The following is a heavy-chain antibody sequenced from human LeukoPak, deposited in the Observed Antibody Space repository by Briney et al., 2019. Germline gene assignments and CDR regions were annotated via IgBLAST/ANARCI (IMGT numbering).Heavy chain of an antibody. CDR1: GFSFSNYW. V-gene: IGHV3-74*01. Sequence: GGSLRLSCAASGFSFSNYWMHWVRQAPGKGLVWVSRISSDGSDTIYADSVKGRFTMSRDNAKNTLYLQMNSLRAEDTAVYYCAKDRGDSSGYSDAFDIGGQGTMVTVSS. CDR3: AKDRGDSSGYSDAFDI. J-gene: IGHJ3*02. CDR2: ISSDGSDT. D-gene: IGHD3-22*01.